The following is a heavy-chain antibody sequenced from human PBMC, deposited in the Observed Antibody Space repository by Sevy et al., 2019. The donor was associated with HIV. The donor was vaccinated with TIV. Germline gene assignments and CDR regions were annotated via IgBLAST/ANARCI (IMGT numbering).Heavy chain of an antibody. D-gene: IGHD3-22*01. CDR1: GYSFTSYW. CDR2: IDPSDSYT. Sequence: GEALKISCKGSGYSFTSYWISWVRQMPGKGLEWMERIDPSDSYTNYSPSFQGHVTISADKSISTAYLQWSSLKASDTAMYYCARRLSIVGGYYAYWGQGTLVTVSS. V-gene: IGHV5-10-1*01. J-gene: IGHJ4*02. CDR3: ARRLSIVGGYYAY.